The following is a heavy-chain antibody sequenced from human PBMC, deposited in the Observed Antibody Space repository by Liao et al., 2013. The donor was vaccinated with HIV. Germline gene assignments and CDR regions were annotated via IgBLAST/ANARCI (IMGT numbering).Heavy chain of an antibody. Sequence: QVQLQESGPGLVEPSETLSLTCTVSGGSISSYYWTWIRQSPGKGLEWIGYIYYTGSTHYNPSLKSRVSISVDRSKNNFSLKLSSVTAADTAVYYCASSGAAATQFDYWGQGSLVTVSS. J-gene: IGHJ4*02. CDR1: GGSISSYY. D-gene: IGHD6-13*01. CDR3: ASSGAAATQFDY. CDR2: IYYTGST. V-gene: IGHV4-59*01.